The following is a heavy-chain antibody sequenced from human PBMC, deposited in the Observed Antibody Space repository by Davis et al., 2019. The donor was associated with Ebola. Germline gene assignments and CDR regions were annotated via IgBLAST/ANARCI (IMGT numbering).Heavy chain of an antibody. V-gene: IGHV3-48*01. CDR1: RFTFSDYS. D-gene: IGHD5-24*01. Sequence: GESLKISCAASRFTFSDYSMNWVRQAPGKGLEWVSYISGGSGAIYYAASVKGRFTISRDNAKNSLFLQMNSLRAEDTAVYFCATFNWYYMDVWGKGTRVTVSS. CDR2: ISGGSGAI. CDR3: ATFNWYYMDV. J-gene: IGHJ6*03.